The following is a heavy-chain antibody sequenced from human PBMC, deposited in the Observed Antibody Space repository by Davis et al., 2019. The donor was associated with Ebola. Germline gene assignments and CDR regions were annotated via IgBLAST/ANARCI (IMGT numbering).Heavy chain of an antibody. CDR3: ARQSSSSWGDY. CDR1: GGSISSGGYY. Sequence: SEILSLTCTVSGGSISSGGYYWSWIRQHPGKGLEWIGYIYYSGSTYYNPSLKSRVTISVDTSKNHFSLKLSSVTAADTAVYYCARQSSSSWGDYWGQGTLVTVSS. J-gene: IGHJ4*02. D-gene: IGHD6-6*01. CDR2: IYYSGST. V-gene: IGHV4-31*03.